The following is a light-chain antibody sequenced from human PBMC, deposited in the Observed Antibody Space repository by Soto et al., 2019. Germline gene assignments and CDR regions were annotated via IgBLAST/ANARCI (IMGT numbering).Light chain of an antibody. CDR1: ISDIGSNT. CDR3: ATWDDRLNCPV. Sequence: QSVLTQPPSASGTPGQRVTISCSGSISDIGSNTVNWYQQLPGSAPQLLMYRNDQRPSGVPDRFSGSKSGTSASLAISGLQSEDEGDYYCATWDDRLNCPVFGGGTKLTVL. CDR2: RND. V-gene: IGLV1-44*01. J-gene: IGLJ3*02.